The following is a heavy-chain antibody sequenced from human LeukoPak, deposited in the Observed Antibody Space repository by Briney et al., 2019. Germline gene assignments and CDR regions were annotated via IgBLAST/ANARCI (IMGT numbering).Heavy chain of an antibody. V-gene: IGHV3-30*18. CDR3: AKDLMYQRHFDY. Sequence: GGSLRLSCAASGFTFSSYGMHWVRQAPGKGLEWVAVISYDGSNKYYADSVKGRFTISRDNSKNTLYLQMNSLRAEDTAVYYCAKDLMYQRHFDYWGRGTLVTVSS. CDR1: GFTFSSYG. J-gene: IGHJ4*02. CDR2: ISYDGSNK. D-gene: IGHD2-2*01.